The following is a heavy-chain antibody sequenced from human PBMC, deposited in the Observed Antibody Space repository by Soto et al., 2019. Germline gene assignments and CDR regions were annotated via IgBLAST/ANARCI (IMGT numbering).Heavy chain of an antibody. CDR1: GYTFTSYG. CDR3: ARAQENDYVWGSYRH. V-gene: IGHV1-18*01. Sequence: QVQLVQSGAEVKKPGASVKVSCKASGYTFTSYGITWVRQAPGQGLEWMGWISAYNGNTNYAQKLQGRVTMTTDTSTSAAYMELRSLRSDDTAVYYCARAQENDYVWGSYRHGGQGTLVNVSS. J-gene: IGHJ4*02. CDR2: ISAYNGNT. D-gene: IGHD3-16*02.